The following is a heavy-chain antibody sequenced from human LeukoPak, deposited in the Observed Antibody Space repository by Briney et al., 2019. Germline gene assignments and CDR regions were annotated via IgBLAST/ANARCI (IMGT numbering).Heavy chain of an antibody. CDR3: GGEPRLLDV. V-gene: IGHV4-59*01. D-gene: IGHD2-15*01. CDR2: IYYSGTT. Sequence: SSETLSLTCTVSGGSITSSYWSWFRQPPGGELESIGYIYYSGTTKSNPSLESRVTISVDTSKNQLSLKLSFVTAADTVTYYCGGEPRLLDVWGKGITVTVSS. J-gene: IGHJ6*04. CDR1: GGSITSSY.